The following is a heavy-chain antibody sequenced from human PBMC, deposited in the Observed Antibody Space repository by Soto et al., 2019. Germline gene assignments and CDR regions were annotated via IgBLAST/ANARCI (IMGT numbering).Heavy chain of an antibody. J-gene: IGHJ6*02. Sequence: EVQLVESGGGLVQPGGSLRLSCAASGFTFSSYSMNWVRQAPGKGLEWVSYISSSSSTIYYADSVKGRFTISRDNAKNAPYLQMNSLRDADTAVYYCARLISGYGYYYYYGMDVWGQGTTVTVSS. CDR3: ARLISGYGYYYYYGMDV. V-gene: IGHV3-48*02. CDR2: ISSSSSTI. D-gene: IGHD5-12*01. CDR1: GFTFSSYS.